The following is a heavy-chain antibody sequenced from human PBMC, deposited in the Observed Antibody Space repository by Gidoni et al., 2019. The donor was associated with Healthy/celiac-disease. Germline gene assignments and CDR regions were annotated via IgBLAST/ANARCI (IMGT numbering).Heavy chain of an antibody. CDR2: INAGNGNT. D-gene: IGHD5-18*01. V-gene: IGHV1-3*01. Sequence: QVQLVQSGAEVKKPGASVKVSCKASGYTFTSYAMHWVRQAPGQRLEWMGWINAGNGNTKYSQKFQGRVTITRDTSASTAYMELSSLRSEDTAVYYCARDAGRNSIQLWPDYWGQGTLVTVSS. J-gene: IGHJ4*02. CDR1: GYTFTSYA. CDR3: ARDAGRNSIQLWPDY.